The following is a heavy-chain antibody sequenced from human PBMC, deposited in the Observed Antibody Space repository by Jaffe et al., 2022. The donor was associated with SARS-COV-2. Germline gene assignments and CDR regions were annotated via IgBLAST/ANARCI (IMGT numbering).Heavy chain of an antibody. CDR2: ISDSGKTM. CDR1: GFTFSDYY. CDR3: ARVSGGYSDGPLDY. V-gene: IGHV3-11*01. D-gene: IGHD5-18*01. Sequence: QVQLVESGGGLVKPGGSLRLSCAGSGFTFSDYYMSWVRQAPGKGLEWISYISDSGKTMYYADSVKGRFTISRDNAKKSLYLQVNSLRAEDTAVFYCARVSGGYSDGPLDYWGQGTLVTVSS. J-gene: IGHJ4*02.